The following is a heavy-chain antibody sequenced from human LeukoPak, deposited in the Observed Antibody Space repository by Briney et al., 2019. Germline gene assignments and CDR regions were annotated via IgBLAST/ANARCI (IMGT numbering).Heavy chain of an antibody. CDR3: ARDASLAGDRVEY. D-gene: IGHD3-16*01. CDR2: IGGSGSAI. CDR1: GFTFSSYA. V-gene: IGHV3-48*03. Sequence: PGGSLRFSGAASGFTFSSYAMSWVPHAPGQGLEWVLYIGGSGSAIYYADSVKGRFTISRDNAKNSLYLQMISLRAEDTGVYYCARDASLAGDRVEYWGQGTLVTVSS. J-gene: IGHJ4*02.